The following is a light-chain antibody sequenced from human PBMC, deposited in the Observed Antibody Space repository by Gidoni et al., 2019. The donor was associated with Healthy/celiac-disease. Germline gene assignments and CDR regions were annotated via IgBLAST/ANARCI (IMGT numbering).Light chain of an antibody. V-gene: IGLV6-57*04. CDR2: EDN. CDR1: SGSIASNY. CDR3: QSYDSSNHEGV. Sequence: NFMLTQPHSVSESPGKTVTISCTRSSGSIASNYVQWYPQRPGSAPTTVIYEDNQRPSGVPDRFSGSIDSSSNSASLTISGLKTEDEADYYCQSYDSSNHEGVFGGGTKLTVL. J-gene: IGLJ3*02.